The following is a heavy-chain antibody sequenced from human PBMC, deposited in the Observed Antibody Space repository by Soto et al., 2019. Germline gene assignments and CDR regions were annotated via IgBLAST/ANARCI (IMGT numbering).Heavy chain of an antibody. CDR3: AHRSRGWQYYFPY. CDR1: GFSLSARGMG. J-gene: IGHJ4*02. Sequence: QITLKESGPTLVKPTQTLTLTCTFSGFSLSARGMGVGWIRQPPGKALEWLALIYWDADKWYSPSLRSRLTITEDTPKTQVVLTMTTMDPVDTATYYCAHRSRGWQYYFPYCGQGTLVTVSS. D-gene: IGHD6-19*01. V-gene: IGHV2-5*02. CDR2: IYWDADK.